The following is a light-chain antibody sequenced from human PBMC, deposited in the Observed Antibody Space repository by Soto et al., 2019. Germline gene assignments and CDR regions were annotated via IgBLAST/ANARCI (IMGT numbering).Light chain of an antibody. CDR2: AAS. CDR3: QQSYGTPPT. V-gene: IGKV1-39*01. Sequence: EIQMTQSASYLSASVGDRVTITCRASQSISSYLNWYQQKPGKAPELLIYAASSLQSGVPSRFSGSGSGTDFTLTIGGLQPEDFATYFCQQSYGTPPTFGQWTKVDIK. CDR1: QSISSY. J-gene: IGKJ1*01.